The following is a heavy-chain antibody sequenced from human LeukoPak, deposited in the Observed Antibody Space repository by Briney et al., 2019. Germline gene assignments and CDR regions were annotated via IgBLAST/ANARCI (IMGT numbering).Heavy chain of an antibody. Sequence: GGSLRLSCAASGFSFSGYGMHWVRQAPGKGLEWVAMIYYDGSNKYYADSVRGRFTISRDNSENTVYLQMNSLRAEDTAVYFCVRMGGDLDGKILENWGQGTLVTVSS. CDR1: GFSFSGYG. CDR3: VRMGGDLDGKILEN. J-gene: IGHJ4*02. CDR2: IYYDGSNK. V-gene: IGHV3-33*01. D-gene: IGHD3-3*01.